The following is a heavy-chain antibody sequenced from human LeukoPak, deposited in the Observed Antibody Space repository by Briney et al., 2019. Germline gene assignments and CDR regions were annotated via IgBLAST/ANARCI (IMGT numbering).Heavy chain of an antibody. Sequence: SETLSLTCTVSGDSVSSDYWSWIRQPPAKRLWWRGGNYYSESATYNPSLKSLVTISLDTSKHQFFLKLSSVTAADTAVYYCARKRSFDLWGQGTLVTVSS. CDR3: ARKRSFDL. D-gene: IGHD3-9*01. CDR1: GDSVSSDY. V-gene: IGHV4-59*02. CDR2: NYYSESA. J-gene: IGHJ4*02.